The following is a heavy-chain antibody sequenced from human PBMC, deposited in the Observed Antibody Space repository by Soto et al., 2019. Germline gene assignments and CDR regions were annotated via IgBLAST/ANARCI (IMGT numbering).Heavy chain of an antibody. CDR1: GGSISSGGYY. CDR3: ARVYDSSGYYSDY. D-gene: IGHD3-22*01. V-gene: IGHV4-31*03. J-gene: IGHJ4*02. Sequence: QVQLQESGPGLIKPSQTLSLTYTVSGGSISSGGYYWSWIRQHPGKGLEWIGYIYYSGSTYYNPSLKSRVTISVDTSKNQFSLKLSSVTAAGTAVYYCARVYDSSGYYSDYWGQGTLVTVSS. CDR2: IYYSGST.